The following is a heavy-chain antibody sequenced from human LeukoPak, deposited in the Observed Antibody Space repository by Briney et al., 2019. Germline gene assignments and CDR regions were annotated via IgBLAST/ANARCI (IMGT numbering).Heavy chain of an antibody. D-gene: IGHD4-17*01. Sequence: PGGSLRLSCAASGFTFSTYWMHWVRQVPGKGLVWVSRVNREGTTSAYADSVKGRFTISRDNDKNTLYLQMNSLRAEDTAVYYCARDETTEYWGQGTLVTVSS. CDR2: VNREGTTS. CDR3: ARDETTEY. CDR1: GFTFSTYW. J-gene: IGHJ4*02. V-gene: IGHV3-74*01.